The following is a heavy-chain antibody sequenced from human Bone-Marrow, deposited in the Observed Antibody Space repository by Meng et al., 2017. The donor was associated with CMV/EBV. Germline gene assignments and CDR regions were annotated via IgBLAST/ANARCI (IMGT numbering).Heavy chain of an antibody. Sequence: GESLKISCVASGFTFDDYAMHWVRQAPGKGLEWVAVISYDGSNKYYADSVKGRFTISRDKSKNMLYLQMNSLRAEDTAVYYCAREGFGSSSWRTGFDYWGQGTLVTVSS. D-gene: IGHD6-13*01. CDR3: AREGFGSSSWRTGFDY. CDR2: ISYDGSNK. V-gene: IGHV3-30*04. J-gene: IGHJ4*02. CDR1: GFTFDDYA.